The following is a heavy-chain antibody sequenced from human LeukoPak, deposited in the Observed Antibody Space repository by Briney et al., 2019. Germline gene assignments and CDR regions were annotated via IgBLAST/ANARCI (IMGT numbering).Heavy chain of an antibody. V-gene: IGHV4-38-2*02. CDR3: ASAYYYDSSGYYGVSQGAFDI. J-gene: IGHJ3*02. CDR1: GYSISSGYY. CDR2: IYHSGST. D-gene: IGHD3-22*01. Sequence: SETLSLTCTVSGYSISSGYYWGWIRQPPGKGLEWIGSIYHSGSTNYNPSLKSRVTISVDRSKNQFSLKLSSVTAADTAVYYCASAYYYDSSGYYGVSQGAFDIWGQGTVVTVSS.